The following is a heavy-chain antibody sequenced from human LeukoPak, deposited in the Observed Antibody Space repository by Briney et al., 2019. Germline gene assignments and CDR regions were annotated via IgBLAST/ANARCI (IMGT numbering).Heavy chain of an antibody. D-gene: IGHD3-22*01. CDR2: ISTKTGNP. Sequence: ASVKVSCKASGNTFSNYGMNWVRQAPGQGLEWMGWISTKTGNPMYAQGFTGRFVFSLDTSVSTAYLQISSLKAEDTAVYYCARAPDYFESSESGMDVWGQGTTVIVSS. V-gene: IGHV7-4-1*02. CDR3: ARAPDYFESSESGMDV. CDR1: GNTFSNYG. J-gene: IGHJ6*02.